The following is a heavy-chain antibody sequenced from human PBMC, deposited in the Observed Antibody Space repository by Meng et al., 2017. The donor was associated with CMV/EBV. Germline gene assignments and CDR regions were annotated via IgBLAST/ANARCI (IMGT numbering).Heavy chain of an antibody. CDR3: ARSRGEVITMMRGWYFDL. CDR1: GCTFSSYA. D-gene: IGHD3-22*01. Sequence: SVKVSCKASGCTFSSYAISWVRQAPGQGLEWMGGIIPIFGTANYAQKFQGRVTITTDESTSTAYMELSSLRSEDTAVYYCARSRGEVITMMRGWYFDLWGRGTLVTVSS. J-gene: IGHJ2*01. V-gene: IGHV1-69*05. CDR2: IIPIFGTA.